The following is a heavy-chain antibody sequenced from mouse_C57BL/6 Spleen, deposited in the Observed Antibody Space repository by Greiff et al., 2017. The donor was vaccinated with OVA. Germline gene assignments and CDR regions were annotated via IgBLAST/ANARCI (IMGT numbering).Heavy chain of an antibody. V-gene: IGHV1-76*01. J-gene: IGHJ2*01. CDR2: IYPGSGNT. D-gene: IGHD1-1*01. CDR1: GYTFTDYY. CDR3: ARSYYYGSSFDY. Sequence: VKLMESGAELVRPGASVKLSCKASGYTFTDYYINWVKQRPGQGLEWIARIYPGSGNTYYTENFKGKSTLTAEKSSSTPYMQLSSLTSEDSAVYFCARSYYYGSSFDYWGQGTTLTVSS.